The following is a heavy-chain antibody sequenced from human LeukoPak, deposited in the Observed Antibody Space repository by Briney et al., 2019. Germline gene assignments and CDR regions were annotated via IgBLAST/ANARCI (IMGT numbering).Heavy chain of an antibody. J-gene: IGHJ4*02. Sequence: GGSLRLSCAASGFTFSNYGMHWVRQAPGKGLEWVAFIRYDGSNKYYADSVKGLFTISRDNSKNTLYLQMNSLRVEGTAVYYCAKDQEVGATTIDYWGQGTLVTVSS. CDR1: GFTFSNYG. V-gene: IGHV3-30*02. CDR3: AKDQEVGATTIDY. CDR2: IRYDGSNK. D-gene: IGHD1-26*01.